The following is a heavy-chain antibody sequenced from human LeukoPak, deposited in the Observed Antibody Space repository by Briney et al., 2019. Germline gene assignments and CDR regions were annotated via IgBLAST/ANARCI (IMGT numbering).Heavy chain of an antibody. D-gene: IGHD3-10*01. V-gene: IGHV3-30-3*01. CDR2: ISYDGSNK. Sequence: PGGSLRLSCAASGFTFSSYAMHWVRQAPGKGLEWVAVISYDGSNKYYADSVKGRFTISRDNSKNTLYLQMNSLRAEDTAEYYCATAGPRYAGSGSYYNYYFDYWGQGTLVTVSS. CDR3: ATAGPRYAGSGSYYNYYFDY. J-gene: IGHJ4*02. CDR1: GFTFSSYA.